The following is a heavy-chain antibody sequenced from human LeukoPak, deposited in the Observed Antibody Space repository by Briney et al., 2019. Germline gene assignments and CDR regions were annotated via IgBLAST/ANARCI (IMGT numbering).Heavy chain of an antibody. J-gene: IGHJ4*02. D-gene: IGHD3-10*01. Sequence: PGGSLRLSCAASGFTFSSYEMNWVRQAPGKGLEWVSYISSSGSTIYYADSVKGRFTISRDNAKNSLYLQMNSLRAEDTAVYYCARGCGSGNYFVDYWGQGTLVTVSS. CDR3: ARGCGSGNYFVDY. CDR2: ISSSGSTI. CDR1: GFTFSSYE. V-gene: IGHV3-48*03.